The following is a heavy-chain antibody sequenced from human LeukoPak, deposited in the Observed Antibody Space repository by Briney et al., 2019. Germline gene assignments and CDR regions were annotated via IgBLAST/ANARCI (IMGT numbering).Heavy chain of an antibody. CDR2: INHGGST. CDR1: GGSFSGYY. D-gene: IGHD3-10*01. Sequence: PSETLSLTCAVYGGSFSGYYWSWIRQPLGQGLEWIGEINHGGSTDYNPSLKSRVTISVDTSKNQFSLNLNSVTAADTAVYYCARRPPSYSDNSGTYYLGGFDYWGQGTLVTVSS. CDR3: ARRPPSYSDNSGTYYLGGFDY. J-gene: IGHJ4*02. V-gene: IGHV4-34*01.